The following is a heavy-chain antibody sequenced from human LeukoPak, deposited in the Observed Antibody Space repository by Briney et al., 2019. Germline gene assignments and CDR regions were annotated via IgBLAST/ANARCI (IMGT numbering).Heavy chain of an antibody. CDR2: INHSGST. J-gene: IGHJ5*02. V-gene: IGHV4-34*01. CDR3: ARGPVTTVTTGNWFDP. CDR1: GGSFSGYY. D-gene: IGHD4-17*01. Sequence: SETLSLTCAVYGGSFSGYYWSWIRQPPGKGLGWIGEINHSGSTNYNPSLKSRVTISVDTSKNQFSLKLSSVTAADTAVYYCARGPVTTVTTGNWFDPWGQGTLVTVSS.